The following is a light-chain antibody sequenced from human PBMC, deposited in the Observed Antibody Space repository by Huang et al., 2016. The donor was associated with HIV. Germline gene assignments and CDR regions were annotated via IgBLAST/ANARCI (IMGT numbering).Light chain of an antibody. V-gene: IGKV3-15*01. J-gene: IGKJ2*01. CDR1: QGIGNS. Sequence: ERVLTQSPGTLSVSPGERATLSCRTGQGIGNSLAWYQLKPGQAPRLLIYETLMRAADIPARFSGGGSEIDCTLTISGLQSEDSAVYYCQQYHEWPRTFGQGTKVEIK. CDR2: ETL. CDR3: QQYHEWPRT.